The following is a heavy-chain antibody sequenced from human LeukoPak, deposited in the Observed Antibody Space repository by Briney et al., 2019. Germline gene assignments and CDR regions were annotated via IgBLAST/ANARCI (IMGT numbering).Heavy chain of an antibody. Sequence: GGSLRLSCAASGFTFSTYAMSWVRQAPGKGLEWVSAISSSGGSTYYADSVKGRFTISRDNSKNTLYLQMNSLRAGDTAVYYCATRRYDSSGFDHWGQGTLVTVSS. D-gene: IGHD3-22*01. CDR2: ISSSGGST. J-gene: IGHJ5*02. V-gene: IGHV3-23*01. CDR3: ATRRYDSSGFDH. CDR1: GFTFSTYA.